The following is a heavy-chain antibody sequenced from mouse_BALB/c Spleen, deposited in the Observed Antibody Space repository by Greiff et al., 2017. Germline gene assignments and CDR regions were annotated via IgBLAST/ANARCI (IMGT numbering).Heavy chain of an antibody. J-gene: IGHJ2*01. Sequence: EVQLQQSGPDLVKPSQSLSLSCTASGFTITSCYSRYLIRQPPGNLLEWMGFIHYSGSTNYNPSLKGRISITRDTSTNQFFLQLNSVTTEDTATYYCARSGNAQGFDYWGQGTTLTVSS. D-gene: IGHD3-1*01. V-gene: IGHV3-1*02. CDR2: IHYSGST. CDR3: ARSGNAQGFDY. CDR1: GFTITSCYS.